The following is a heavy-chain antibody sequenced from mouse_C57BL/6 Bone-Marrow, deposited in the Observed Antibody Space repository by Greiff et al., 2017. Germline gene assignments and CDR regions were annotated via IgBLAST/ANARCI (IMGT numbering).Heavy chain of an antibody. CDR3: SSFDGNYLDF. CDR1: GFNIKDDY. D-gene: IGHD2-3*01. Sequence: VQLKESGAELVRPGASVKLSCTASGFNIKDDYIHWVKQRPEQGLEWIGWIDPEIGDTEYASKFQGKATITSDTSSNTAYLQLSSLTSEDTAVYYCSSFDGNYLDFWGQVTPLTVAS. V-gene: IGHV14-4*01. CDR2: IDPEIGDT. J-gene: IGHJ2*01.